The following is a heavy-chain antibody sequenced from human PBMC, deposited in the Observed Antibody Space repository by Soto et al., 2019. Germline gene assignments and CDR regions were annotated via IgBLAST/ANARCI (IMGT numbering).Heavy chain of an antibody. J-gene: IGHJ3*02. D-gene: IGHD3-10*01. CDR1: GGSISNYY. CDR2: IHSGGTT. Sequence: QVQLQESGPGLVKPSETLSLTCIVSGGSISNYYWNWIRQPPGERLEWIAYIHSGGTTNYNPSLKSRVTVSADTSKNQVSLKMNSVTAADTAVYYCARMPPYGSESYLAFDIWGHVSVVTVSS. V-gene: IGHV4-59*01. CDR3: ARMPPYGSESYLAFDI.